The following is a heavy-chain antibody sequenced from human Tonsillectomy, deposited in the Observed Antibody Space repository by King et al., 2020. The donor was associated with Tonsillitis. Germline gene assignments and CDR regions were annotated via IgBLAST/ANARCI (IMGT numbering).Heavy chain of an antibody. CDR1: GYTFTGHF. CDR2: INPNTGGT. CDR3: SRPWGTWPTINWFDP. J-gene: IGHJ5*02. Sequence: VQLVQSGAEVKKPEASVKVSCKASGYTFTGHFLHWVRQAPGQGLEWMGWINPNTGGTKYAQNFRGRVTMTRDVSTAYMELTNLTSDDTAVYYCSRPWGTWPTINWFDPWGQGTLVTVSS. D-gene: IGHD1-26*01. V-gene: IGHV1-2*02.